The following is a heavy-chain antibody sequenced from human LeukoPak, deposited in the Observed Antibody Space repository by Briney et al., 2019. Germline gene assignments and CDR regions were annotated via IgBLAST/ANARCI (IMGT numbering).Heavy chain of an antibody. D-gene: IGHD6-19*01. J-gene: IGHJ4*02. CDR3: ARTVYSSGWDFDY. Sequence: GGSLRLSCAASGFTFSSYWMSWVRQAPGKGLEWVANIKQDGSEKYYVDSVKGRFTISRDNAKNSLYLQMNSLRAEDTAACYCARTVYSSGWDFDYWGQGTLVTVSS. CDR2: IKQDGSEK. V-gene: IGHV3-7*01. CDR1: GFTFSSYW.